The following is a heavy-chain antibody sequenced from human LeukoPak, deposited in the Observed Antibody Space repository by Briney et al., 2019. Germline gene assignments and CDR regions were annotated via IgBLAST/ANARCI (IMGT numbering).Heavy chain of an antibody. D-gene: IGHD1-26*01. J-gene: IGHJ3*02. Sequence: GGSLRLSCAASGFTLSSYSMNWVRQAPGKGLEWVSSISSSSSYIYYADSVKGRFTISRDNAKNSLYLQMNSLRAEDTAVYYCARNSGSYSAEDAFDIWGQGAMVTVSS. CDR3: ARNSGSYSAEDAFDI. CDR2: ISSSSSYI. V-gene: IGHV3-21*01. CDR1: GFTLSSYS.